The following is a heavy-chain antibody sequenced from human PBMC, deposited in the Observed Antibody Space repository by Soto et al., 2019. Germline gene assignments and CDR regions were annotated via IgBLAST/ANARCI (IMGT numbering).Heavy chain of an antibody. CDR2: ISGGGGGT. CDR1: GFSFSNYA. Sequence: PGGSLILSCAASGFSFSNYAMNWVRQAPGKGLEWVSGISGGGGGTYYADSVKGRFIISRDKSKNTVYLQMNSLRAEDAAFYYCAKDAISDREPWNFHPWGKGT. CDR3: AKDAISDREPWNFHP. V-gene: IGHV3-23*01. D-gene: IGHD1-26*01. J-gene: IGHJ5*02.